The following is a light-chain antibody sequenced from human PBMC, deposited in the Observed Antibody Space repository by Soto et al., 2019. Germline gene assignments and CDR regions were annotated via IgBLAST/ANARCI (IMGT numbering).Light chain of an antibody. V-gene: IGLV1-51*01. CDR1: SSNIGNNY. CDR2: DNN. CDR3: ETGNCSLTLYV. J-gene: IGLJ1*01. Sequence: QSVLTQPPSVSAAPGQKVTISCSGSSSNIGNNYVSWYQQLPGTAPKLLIYDNNKRPSGIPDRFSGSKSGTSATLGITGLQTGDVANYNWETGNCSLTLYVFVTGNKVT.